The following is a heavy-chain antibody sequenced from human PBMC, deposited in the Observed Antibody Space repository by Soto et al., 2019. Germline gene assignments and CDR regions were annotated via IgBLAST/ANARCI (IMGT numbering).Heavy chain of an antibody. J-gene: IGHJ4*02. Sequence: EVQLVESGGGLVKPGGSLRLSCAASGFTFSNAWMIWVRRAPGGGLEWVGRSKDKSEGETKDYAAPVKVRFIISREDSESTLYLQMNSLEPEDTAVYYCATAGRIGWYYCGYWGQGTLVTVSS. CDR2: SKDKSEGETK. CDR3: ATAGRIGWYYCGY. D-gene: IGHD2-21*01. V-gene: IGHV3-15*07. CDR1: GFTFSNAW.